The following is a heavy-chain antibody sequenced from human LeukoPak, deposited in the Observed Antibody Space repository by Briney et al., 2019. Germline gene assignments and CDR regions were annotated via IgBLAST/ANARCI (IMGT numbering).Heavy chain of an antibody. CDR2: ISSSSSYI. Sequence: GGSLRLSCAASGFTFSSYSMNWVRQAPGKGLEWVSSISSSSSYIYYADSVKGRFTISRDNAKKPLYLQMNSLRAEDTAVYYCARDSDPGWLDPWGQGTLVTVSS. CDR3: ARDSDPGWLDP. V-gene: IGHV3-21*01. J-gene: IGHJ5*02. CDR1: GFTFSSYS.